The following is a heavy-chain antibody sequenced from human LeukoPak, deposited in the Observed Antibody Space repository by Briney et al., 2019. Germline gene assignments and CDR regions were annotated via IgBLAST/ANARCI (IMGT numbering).Heavy chain of an antibody. CDR2: IRYDGNSN. CDR3: AKEEVISGNHGVYFDY. CDR1: GFAFRSYG. V-gene: IGHV3-30*02. Sequence: GGSLRLSCAASGFAFRSYGMHWVRQAPGKGLEWVAFIRYDGNSNYYADSVKGRFTISRDNSRSTLYLQMNSLRAEDTAVYYCAKEEVISGNHGVYFDYWGQGTLVTVSS. J-gene: IGHJ4*02. D-gene: IGHD3-22*01.